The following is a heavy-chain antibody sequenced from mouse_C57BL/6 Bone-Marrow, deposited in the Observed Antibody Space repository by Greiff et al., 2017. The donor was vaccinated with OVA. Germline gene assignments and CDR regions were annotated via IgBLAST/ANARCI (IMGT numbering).Heavy chain of an antibody. CDR1: GYTFTGYW. J-gene: IGHJ2*01. CDR3: ARGGGTWYRPSVDY. V-gene: IGHV1-9*01. CDR2: FFPGSGST. Sequence: VQGVESGAELMKPGASVKLSCKATGYTFTGYWIEWVKQRPGHGLEWIGEFFPGSGSTNYNEKFKGKATFTADTSSNTAYMQLSSLTTEDAAVSDCARGGGTWYRPSVDYWGQGTALTVSS. D-gene: IGHD1-1*02.